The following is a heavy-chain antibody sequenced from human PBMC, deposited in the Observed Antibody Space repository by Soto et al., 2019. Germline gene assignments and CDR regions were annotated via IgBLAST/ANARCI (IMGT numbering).Heavy chain of an antibody. Sequence: ASVQVSCKASGYIFTSYYINWVRQANGQGLEWMGWMNPNSGNTGYAQKFQGRVTMTRNTSISTAYMELSSLRSEDTAVYYCARGGWYNWNDEEFDYWGQGTLVTVSS. CDR3: ARGGWYNWNDEEFDY. V-gene: IGHV1-8*01. CDR2: MNPNSGNT. CDR1: GYIFTSYY. J-gene: IGHJ4*02. D-gene: IGHD1-1*01.